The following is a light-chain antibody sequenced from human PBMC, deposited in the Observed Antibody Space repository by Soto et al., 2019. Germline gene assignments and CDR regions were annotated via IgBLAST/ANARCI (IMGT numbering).Light chain of an antibody. CDR1: SSDVGAYNF. J-gene: IGLJ3*02. CDR2: GVT. CDR3: CSYTCNICAHLM. V-gene: IGLV2-14*01. Sequence: QSALTQPASVSGSPGQSITISCTGTSSDVGAYNFVSWYQHHPDKAPKLIIYGVTNRPSGVSHRFSGSKSGNTASLTISGLQTEDEAHYYCCSYTCNICAHLMFGGGTRLTVL.